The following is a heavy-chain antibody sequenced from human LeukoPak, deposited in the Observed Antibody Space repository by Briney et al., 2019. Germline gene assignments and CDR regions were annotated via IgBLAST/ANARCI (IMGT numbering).Heavy chain of an antibody. V-gene: IGHV1-69*05. J-gene: IGHJ4*02. CDR2: IIPMFGTT. Sequence: SVKVSCKASGGTFSSYAMSWVRQAPGQGLEWMGGIIPMFGTTNYAQKFQDRVTITTDETTTTVYMELSSLRSEDTAVYYCARVTVRGGGYGDFDYWGQGTLVTVSS. CDR3: ARVTVRGGGYGDFDY. D-gene: IGHD3-16*01. CDR1: GGTFSSYA.